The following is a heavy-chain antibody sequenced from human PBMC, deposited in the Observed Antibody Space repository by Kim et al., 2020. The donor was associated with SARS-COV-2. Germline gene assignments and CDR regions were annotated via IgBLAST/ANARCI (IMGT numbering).Heavy chain of an antibody. CDR3: ARVAYCGGACYSSFVDDACDI. Sequence: SETLSLTCTVSGGSISSGGYYWSWIRQHPGKGLEWIGYIYYSGSTYYNPSLKSRVTISVDTSKNQFSLKLSSVTAADTAVYYCARVAYCGGACYSSFVDDACDIWGQGTMVTVSS. CDR1: GGSISSGGYY. J-gene: IGHJ3*02. CDR2: IYYSGST. D-gene: IGHD2-21*01. V-gene: IGHV4-31*03.